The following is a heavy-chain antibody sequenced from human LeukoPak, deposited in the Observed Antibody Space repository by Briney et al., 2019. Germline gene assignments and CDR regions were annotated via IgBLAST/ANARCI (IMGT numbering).Heavy chain of an antibody. D-gene: IGHD1-26*01. Sequence: ASVKVSCKASGYTFTGYYMHWVRQAPGQGLEWMGWISAYNGNTNYAQKLQGRVTMTTDTSTSTAYMELRSLRSDDTAVYYCARELVDYRLIMGEFDYWGQGTLVTVSS. V-gene: IGHV1-18*04. CDR3: ARELVDYRLIMGEFDY. CDR1: GYTFTGYY. CDR2: ISAYNGNT. J-gene: IGHJ4*02.